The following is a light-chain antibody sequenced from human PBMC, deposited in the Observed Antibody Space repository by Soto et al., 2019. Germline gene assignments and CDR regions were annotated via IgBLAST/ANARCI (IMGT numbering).Light chain of an antibody. CDR2: DAS. CDR1: QSISVH. CDR3: EHYTTYRT. V-gene: IGKV1-5*01. Sequence: RESQSISVHLNWYQQQPGNDPXLLIYDASSLESGVPSRFSGRRSGTEFTLMMSSLQCEAALPYYGEHYTTYRTYAQGTKVDIK. J-gene: IGKJ1*01.